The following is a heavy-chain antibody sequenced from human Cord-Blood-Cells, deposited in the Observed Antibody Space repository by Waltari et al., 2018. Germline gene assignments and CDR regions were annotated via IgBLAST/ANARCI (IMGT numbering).Heavy chain of an antibody. CDR2: IYYSGST. V-gene: IGHV4-59*01. CDR3: ARGDIVGGSYDY. Sequence: QVQLQESGPGLVKPSETLSLTCTVSGGSISSYYWSRIRQPPGKGLEWLGYIYYSGSTNYNPALKSRVTISVDTSKNQFSLKLSSVTAADTAVYYCARGDIVGGSYDYWGQGTLVTVSS. J-gene: IGHJ4*02. D-gene: IGHD1-26*01. CDR1: GGSISSYY.